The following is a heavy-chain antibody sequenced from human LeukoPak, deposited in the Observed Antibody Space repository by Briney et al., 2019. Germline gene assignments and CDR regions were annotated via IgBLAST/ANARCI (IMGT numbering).Heavy chain of an antibody. CDR2: IKTKTDGGTT. CDR1: GFTFSKAW. D-gene: IGHD6-13*01. J-gene: IGHJ4*02. Sequence: GGSLRLSCAASGFTFSKAWMNWVRQAPGKGLEWVGRIKTKTDGGTTDYAAPVKGRFTISRDDSKNTLYLQMNSLKTEDTAVYYSTTDGSMIAAAATGYWGQGTLVTVSS. V-gene: IGHV3-15*07. CDR3: TTDGSMIAAAATGY.